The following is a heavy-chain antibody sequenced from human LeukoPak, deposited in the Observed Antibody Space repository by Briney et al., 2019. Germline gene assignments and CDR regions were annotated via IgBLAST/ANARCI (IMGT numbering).Heavy chain of an antibody. V-gene: IGHV3-7*03. CDR3: AREVTGGYYYYMDV. D-gene: IGHD4-11*01. CDR1: GFTFSSYW. J-gene: IGHJ6*03. Sequence: GGSLRLSCAASGFTFSSYWMSWVRQAPGKGLEWVANIKQDGSEKYYVDSVKGRFTISRDNAKESLYLQMNSLRAEDTALYYCAREVTGGYYYYMDVWGKGTTVTVSS. CDR2: IKQDGSEK.